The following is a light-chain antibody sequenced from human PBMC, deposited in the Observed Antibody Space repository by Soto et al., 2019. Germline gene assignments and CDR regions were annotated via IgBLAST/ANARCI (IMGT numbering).Light chain of an antibody. CDR1: QSVSSSY. Sequence: EIVLTQSPGTLSLSPGERATLSCRASQSVSSSYLAWYQQKPGQAPRLLIYGASSSATGIPDRFSGSGSGTDFTLTISRLEPEDFAVYYCQQYGSSPWTFGQVTKVEIK. J-gene: IGKJ1*01. V-gene: IGKV3-20*01. CDR2: GAS. CDR3: QQYGSSPWT.